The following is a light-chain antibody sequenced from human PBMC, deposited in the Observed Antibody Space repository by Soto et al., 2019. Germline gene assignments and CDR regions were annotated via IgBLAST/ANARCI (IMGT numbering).Light chain of an antibody. CDR1: PSISSW. Sequence: DIQMTQSPSTLSASVGDRVPITCRASPSISSWLAWYQKKPGKAPRLLIYDASYLERGVPSRCSGSGSVTGSTLTISDLQPDDLETYDWQQDTSFWTFGQGNKVAI. J-gene: IGKJ1*01. V-gene: IGKV1-5*01. CDR2: DAS. CDR3: QQDTSFWT.